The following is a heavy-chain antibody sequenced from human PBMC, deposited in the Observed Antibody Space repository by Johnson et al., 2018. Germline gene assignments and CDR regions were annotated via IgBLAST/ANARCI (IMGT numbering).Heavy chain of an antibody. V-gene: IGHV3-30*18. CDR3: TKRGAPPGGGDYYYMDV. Sequence: QVQLQESGGGVVQPGRSXRLSCGASGFTVGKYGMHWVRQAPGQGLEWVAVISQEGNYQDYAASVKGRFTIPRDNSKRTLSLQMDSLRPEDTAVYHCTKRGAPPGGGDYYYMDVWGRGTTVTVSS. CDR2: ISQEGNYQ. J-gene: IGHJ6*03. CDR1: GFTVGKYG. D-gene: IGHD3-16*01.